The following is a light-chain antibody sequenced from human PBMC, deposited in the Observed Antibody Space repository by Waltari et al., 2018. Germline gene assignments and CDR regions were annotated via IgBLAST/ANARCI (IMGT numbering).Light chain of an antibody. CDR1: QSINSW. CDR2: RAS. J-gene: IGKJ2*01. Sequence: DIQMTQSPSTLSASVGARVTITCRASQSINSWLAWYQQKPGKAPNLLIYRASNLEIGVPSRFSGTGSGTEFTLTISSLQPDDFATYYCQQYESYSTFGQGTKLEIK. CDR3: QQYESYST. V-gene: IGKV1-5*03.